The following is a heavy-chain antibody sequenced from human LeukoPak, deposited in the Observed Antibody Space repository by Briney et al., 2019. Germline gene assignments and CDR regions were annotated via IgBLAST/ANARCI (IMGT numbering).Heavy chain of an antibody. CDR1: GYTFTSYD. V-gene: IGHV1-8*01. D-gene: IGHD3-22*01. CDR3: ARGLSRAPDYYDSSGYQDY. CDR2: MNPNSGNT. J-gene: IGHJ4*02. Sequence: ASVKASCKASGYTFTSYDINWVRQATGQGLERMGWMNPNSGNTGYAQKFQGRVTMTRNTSISTAYMELSSLRSEDTAVYYCARGLSRAPDYYDSSGYQDYWGQGTLVTVSS.